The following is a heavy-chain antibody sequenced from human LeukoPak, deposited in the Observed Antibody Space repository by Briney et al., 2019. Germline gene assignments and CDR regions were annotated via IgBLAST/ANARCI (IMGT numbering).Heavy chain of an antibody. CDR2: ISGSGGST. CDR3: AKDAKPGITMIVVAMDY. J-gene: IGHJ4*02. V-gene: IGHV3-23*01. CDR1: GFTFSSYA. D-gene: IGHD3-22*01. Sequence: GGSLRLSCAASGFTFSSYAMSWVRQAPGKGLEWVSAISGSGGSTYYADSVKGRFTISRDSSKNTLYLQMNSLRAEDTAVYYCAKDAKPGITMIVVAMDYWGQGTLVTVSP.